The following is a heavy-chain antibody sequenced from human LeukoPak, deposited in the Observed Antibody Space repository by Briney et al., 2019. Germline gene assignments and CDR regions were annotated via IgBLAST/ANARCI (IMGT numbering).Heavy chain of an antibody. D-gene: IGHD4-23*01. CDR1: GFTFSSYA. CDR2: ISYDGSNK. V-gene: IGHV3-30-3*01. CDR3: ATPSETTVALFDF. Sequence: GGSLRLSCAASGFTFSSYAMPWVRQAPGKGLEWVAVISYDGSNKYYADSVKGRFTISRDNSKNTLSLQMNSLRAEDTAVYYCATPSETTVALFDFWGQGTLVTVSS. J-gene: IGHJ4*02.